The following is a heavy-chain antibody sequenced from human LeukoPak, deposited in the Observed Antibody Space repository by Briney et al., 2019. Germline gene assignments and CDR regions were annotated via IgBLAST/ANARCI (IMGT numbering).Heavy chain of an antibody. CDR1: GGSISSYY. J-gene: IGHJ4*02. Sequence: SETLSLTCTVSGGSISSYYWSWIRQPPGKGLEWIGYIYYSGSTNYNPSLKSLGTISVDTSKNQLSLKLSSVTAADTAIYYCARAVSGRFDYWGQGTLVTVSS. V-gene: IGHV4-59*08. CDR2: IYYSGST. D-gene: IGHD6-19*01. CDR3: ARAVSGRFDY.